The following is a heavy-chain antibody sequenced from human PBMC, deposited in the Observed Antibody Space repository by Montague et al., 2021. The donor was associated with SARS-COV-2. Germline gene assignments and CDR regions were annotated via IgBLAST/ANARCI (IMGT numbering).Heavy chain of an antibody. CDR3: ARAAAGYYYYGMDV. V-gene: IGHV3-23*01. D-gene: IGHD6-13*01. CDR1: GFTFSSYA. CDR2: ISGSGGST. Sequence: SLRLSCAASGFTFSSYAMSWVRQAPGKGLEWVSAISGSGGSTYYADSVKGRFTISGDNSKNTLYLQMNSLRAEDTAVYYCARAAAGYYYYGMDVWGQGTTVTVSS. J-gene: IGHJ6*02.